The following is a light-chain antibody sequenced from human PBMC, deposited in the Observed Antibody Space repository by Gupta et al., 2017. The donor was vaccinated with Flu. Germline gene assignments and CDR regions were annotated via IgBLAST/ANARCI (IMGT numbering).Light chain of an antibody. CDR3: VLYMGSGIWV. CDR2: STN. J-gene: IGLJ3*02. CDR1: SGSVSTSYY. Sequence: QPLVPQDPSFSVSPGGTVTLTFGLSSGSVSTSYYPSWYQQTPGQAPRTLIYSTNTRSSGVPDRFSGSILGNKAALTITGAQADDECDYYCVLYMGSGIWVFGGGTKLTVL. V-gene: IGLV8-61*01.